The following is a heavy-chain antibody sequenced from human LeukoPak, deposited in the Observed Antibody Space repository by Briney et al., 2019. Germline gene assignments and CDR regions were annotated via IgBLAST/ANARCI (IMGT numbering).Heavy chain of an antibody. CDR3: AREALYCSGGSCYSDAFDI. D-gene: IGHD2-15*01. CDR2: IYSGGST. J-gene: IGHJ3*02. V-gene: IGHV3-66*01. CDR1: GFTVSSNY. Sequence: GGSLRLSCAASGFTVSSNYMSWVRQAPGKGLEWVSVIYSGGSTYYADSVKGRFTISRDNSKNTLYLQMNSLRAEDTAVYYCAREALYCSGGSCYSDAFDIWGPGTMVTVSS.